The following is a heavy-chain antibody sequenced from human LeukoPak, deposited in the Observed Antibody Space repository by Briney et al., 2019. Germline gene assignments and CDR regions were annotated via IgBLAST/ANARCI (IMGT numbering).Heavy chain of an antibody. CDR3: ARDWSLNTAMAPRVSQMDV. CDR1: GFTFNTHD. J-gene: IGHJ6*04. Sequence: GGSLRLSCAASGFTFNTHDMHWVRQAPGKGLDWVAFIRSDGRNKYYPDSVKGRFTISRDNAKNSLYLQMNSLRAEDTAVYYCARDWSLNTAMAPRVSQMDVWGKGTTVTVSS. V-gene: IGHV3-30*02. CDR2: IRSDGRNK. D-gene: IGHD5-18*01.